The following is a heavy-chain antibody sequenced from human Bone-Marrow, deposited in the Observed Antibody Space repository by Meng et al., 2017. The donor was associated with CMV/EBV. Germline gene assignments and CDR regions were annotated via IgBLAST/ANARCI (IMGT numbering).Heavy chain of an antibody. CDR2: IYPGYSDT. CDR3: ARRTYRRDGYNFVYYFDY. D-gene: IGHD5-24*01. V-gene: IGHV5-51*01. J-gene: IGHJ4*02. Sequence: YCVTRYWIGWVRQMPGKRLEWMGIIYPGYSDTRYSPSFQGQVTISADKSISTAYLQWSSLKASDTAMYYCARRTYRRDGYNFVYYFDYWGQGTLVTVSS. CDR1: YCVTRYW.